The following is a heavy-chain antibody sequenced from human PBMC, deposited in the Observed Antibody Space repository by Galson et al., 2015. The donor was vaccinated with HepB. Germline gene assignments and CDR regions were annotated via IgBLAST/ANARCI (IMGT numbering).Heavy chain of an antibody. D-gene: IGHD2-8*02. CDR2: IGGNDGTT. J-gene: IGHJ1*01. Sequence: SLRLSCAASGLTKYATTWVRQAPGKGLEWVSTIGGNDGTTYYADSVKGRFTISRDNSKDTLYLQMNSLRVEDTGIYYCAKTTGRFSADFFWGQGTLVTVSS. CDR3: AKTTGRFSADFF. V-gene: IGHV3-23*01. CDR1: GLTKYA.